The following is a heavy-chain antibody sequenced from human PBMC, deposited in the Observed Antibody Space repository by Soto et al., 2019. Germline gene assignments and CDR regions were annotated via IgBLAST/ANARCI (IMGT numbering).Heavy chain of an antibody. CDR2: IIPIFGTA. CDR1: GGTFSSYA. D-gene: IGHD2-15*01. V-gene: IGHV1-69*06. CDR3: ERVGLLSGMDV. J-gene: IGHJ6*02. Sequence: RASVKVSCKASGGTFSSYAISWVRQAPGQGLEWMGGIIPIFGTANYAQKFQGRVTITADKSTSTAYMELSSLRSEDTAVYYCERVGLLSGMDVWGQGTTVTVSS.